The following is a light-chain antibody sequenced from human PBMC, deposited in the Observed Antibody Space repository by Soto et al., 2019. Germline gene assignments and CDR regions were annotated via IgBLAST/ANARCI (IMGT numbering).Light chain of an antibody. Sequence: QPVLTQPASVSGSPGQSITISCTGSSSDVGTQNYVSWYQQHPDKAPKLMIYEVSDRPSGVSNRFSGSKSGNTASLTISGVQAEDEADYYCLSYTSSYTVVFGGGTKVTVL. CDR1: SSDVGTQNY. CDR2: EVS. V-gene: IGLV2-14*01. J-gene: IGLJ2*01. CDR3: LSYTSSYTVV.